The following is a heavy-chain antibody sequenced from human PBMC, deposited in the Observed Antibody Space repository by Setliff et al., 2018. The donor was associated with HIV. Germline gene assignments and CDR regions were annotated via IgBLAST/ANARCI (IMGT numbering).Heavy chain of an antibody. CDR1: GFTFGDYA. D-gene: IGHD5-18*01. V-gene: IGHV3-49*04. Sequence: QLGGSLRLSCTASGFTFGDYAMSWVRQAPGKGLEWVGFIRSKAYGGTTEYAASVKDRFTVSRDDSKSIAYLRINSLKTEDTAVYYCTRDKGYAFDIWGQGTMVTVSS. CDR3: TRDKGYAFDI. J-gene: IGHJ3*02. CDR2: IRSKAYGGTT.